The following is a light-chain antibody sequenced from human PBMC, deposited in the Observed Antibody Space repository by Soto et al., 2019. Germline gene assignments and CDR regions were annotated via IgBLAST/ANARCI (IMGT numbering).Light chain of an antibody. J-gene: IGKJ4*01. CDR1: QDITTY. CDR3: QQRSSWPLT. CDR2: DTF. V-gene: IGKV3-11*01. Sequence: IVLTQSPASLSFSPGERATLSFMASQDITTYLAWYQQKPGQAPRLFIYDTFNRVSGVPDRFSGSGSGTVFTLTINNVAPEDSAIYYCQQRSSWPLTFGGGTKVDIK.